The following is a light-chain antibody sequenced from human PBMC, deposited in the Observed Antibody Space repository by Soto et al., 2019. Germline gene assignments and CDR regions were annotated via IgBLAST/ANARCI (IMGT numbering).Light chain of an antibody. V-gene: IGLV2-14*01. CDR3: SSYISNSIVV. Sequence: QSALTQPASVSGSPGQSITSSCTGTSSDVGDYNYVSWYQQHPGKAPKLMIYEVSHRLSGVSNRFSGSKSGYTASLTSSGLQDEDEADYYCSSYISNSIVVFGGGTKLTVL. CDR1: SSDVGDYNY. CDR2: EVS. J-gene: IGLJ2*01.